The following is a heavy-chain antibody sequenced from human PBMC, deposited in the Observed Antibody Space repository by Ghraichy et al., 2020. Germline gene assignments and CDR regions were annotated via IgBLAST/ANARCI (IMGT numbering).Heavy chain of an antibody. CDR2: IYHTGST. V-gene: IGHV4-4*02. Sequence: SETLSLTCTVSGGSISNSNWWRWVRQPPGKGLEWIGDIYHTGSTDFNPSLKSRVTISVDKSKNYFSLKVTSVTAADTAVYYCARDMRYYGSGTYLLHGMDVWGQGTTVTVSS. CDR1: GGSISNSNW. J-gene: IGHJ6*02. CDR3: ARDMRYYGSGTYLLHGMDV. D-gene: IGHD3-10*01.